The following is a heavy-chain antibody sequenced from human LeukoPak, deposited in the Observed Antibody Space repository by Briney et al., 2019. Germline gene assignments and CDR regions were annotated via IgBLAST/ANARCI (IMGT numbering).Heavy chain of an antibody. CDR2: TNPNGGGT. V-gene: IGHV1-2*02. J-gene: IGHJ3*02. Sequence: ASVKVSCKASGYTFTDYYIHWVRQAPGQGLQWMGWTNPNGGGTNYEEEFRGRVTMTRDTSLSTAYMDLSSLTSDDTAVYYCAADSSGWSDDSLGIWGQGTMVTVSS. D-gene: IGHD6-19*01. CDR3: AADSSGWSDDSLGI. CDR1: GYTFTDYY.